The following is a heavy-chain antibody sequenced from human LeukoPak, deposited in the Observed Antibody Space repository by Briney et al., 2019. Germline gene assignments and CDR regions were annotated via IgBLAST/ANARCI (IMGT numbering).Heavy chain of an antibody. CDR1: GATYSSYA. CDR3: AREGRGRIAAAGRDYFDY. V-gene: IGHV1-69*06. Sequence: ASVKLSCNASGATYSSYAISWVRQAPGQALEWMGGIIPIFGKANYAQKFQGRVTITAAKSTSTAYMELSSLRSEDRAVYYCAREGRGRIAAAGRDYFDYWGQGTLVTVSS. CDR2: IIPIFGKA. J-gene: IGHJ4*02. D-gene: IGHD6-13*01.